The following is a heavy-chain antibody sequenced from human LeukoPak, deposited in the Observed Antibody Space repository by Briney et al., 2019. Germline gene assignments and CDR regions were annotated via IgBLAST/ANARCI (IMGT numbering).Heavy chain of an antibody. Sequence: TSVKVSCKASGFTCTSSAVQWVRQARGQRLEWIGWIVVGSGNTNCAQKFQERVTITRDMSTSTAYMELSSLRSEDTAVYYCAARYSGYEIDYWGQGTLVTVSS. J-gene: IGHJ4*02. CDR2: IVVGSGNT. CDR3: AARYSGYEIDY. D-gene: IGHD5-12*01. CDR1: GFTCTSSA. V-gene: IGHV1-58*01.